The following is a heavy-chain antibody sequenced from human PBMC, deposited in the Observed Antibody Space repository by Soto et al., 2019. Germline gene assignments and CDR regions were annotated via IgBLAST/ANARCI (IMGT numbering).Heavy chain of an antibody. CDR2: IYHSGST. CDR1: GYSISSGYY. CDR3: ASPYYYDSSGYFGY. Sequence: PSETLSLTCAVSGYSISSGYYWGWIRQPPGKGLEWIGSIYHSGSTYYNPSLKSRVTISVDTSKNQFSLKLSSVTAADTAVYYCASPYYYDSSGYFGYWGQGTLVT. D-gene: IGHD3-22*01. J-gene: IGHJ4*02. V-gene: IGHV4-38-2*01.